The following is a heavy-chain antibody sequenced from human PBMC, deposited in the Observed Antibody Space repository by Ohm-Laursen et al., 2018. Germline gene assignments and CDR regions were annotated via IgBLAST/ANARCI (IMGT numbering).Heavy chain of an antibody. J-gene: IGHJ1*01. CDR1: GFTFSDYA. D-gene: IGHD2-15*01. Sequence: SLRLSCSASGFTFSDYAMSWVRQAPGKGLEWVSTISGSGGTTYYADSVKGRFSISRDSSKNTLYLQMNSLRAEDTAVYYCAKVPRYCSGGSCRGGYFQYWGQGTLVTVSS. V-gene: IGHV3-23*01. CDR2: ISGSGGTT. CDR3: AKVPRYCSGGSCRGGYFQY.